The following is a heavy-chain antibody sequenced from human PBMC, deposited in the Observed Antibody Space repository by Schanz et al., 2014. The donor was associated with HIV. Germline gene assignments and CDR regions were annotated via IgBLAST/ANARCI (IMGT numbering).Heavy chain of an antibody. CDR3: AKDTFELRNSGVFDW. V-gene: IGHV3-33*06. CDR2: IWYDGSNK. D-gene: IGHD2-15*01. J-gene: IGHJ4*02. CDR1: GFTFSTYG. Sequence: QVQLVESGGGVVQPGRSLRLSCAASGFTFSTYGMHWVRQAPGKGLQWVAVIWYDGSNKYYADSVKGRFTISRDNSKNRVYLQMKSLRAEDTAVYYCAKDTFELRNSGVFDWWGQGTLLTVSS.